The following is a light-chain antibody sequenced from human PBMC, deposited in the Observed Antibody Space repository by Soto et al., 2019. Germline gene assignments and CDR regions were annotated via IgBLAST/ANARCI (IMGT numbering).Light chain of an antibody. CDR2: QDS. Sequence: SYELTQPPSVSVSPGQTASITCSGDKLGAKYACWYQQKPGQSPVLVIYQDSKRPSGIPERFSGSNSGNTATLTISGTQAIDEADYYCQAWDSSTAQVVFGGGTKLTVL. CDR3: QAWDSSTAQVV. V-gene: IGLV3-1*01. J-gene: IGLJ2*01. CDR1: KLGAKY.